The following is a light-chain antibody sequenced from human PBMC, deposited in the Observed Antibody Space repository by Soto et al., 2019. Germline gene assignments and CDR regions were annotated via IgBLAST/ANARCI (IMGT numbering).Light chain of an antibody. V-gene: IGKV3-15*01. CDR3: QQHSQWPIT. CDR2: HVS. CDR1: QSLNSN. Sequence: EIVMTQSPGTLSLSPGETATLSCRASQSLNSNYLAWYQQKPGQAPRLLIYHVSTRATDIPAMCIGSGSGTEFTLTISSLQSEDFAVYYCQQHSQWPITFGQGTRLEIK. J-gene: IGKJ5*01.